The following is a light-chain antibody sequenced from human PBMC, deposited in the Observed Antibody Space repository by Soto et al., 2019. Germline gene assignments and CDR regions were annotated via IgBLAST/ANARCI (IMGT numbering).Light chain of an antibody. V-gene: IGLV1-47*01. J-gene: IGLJ3*02. CDR3: VAWDDNLSARV. CDR1: RSNIGSSI. CDR2: MNN. Sequence: QSVPTQPPSLSGTPGQTVTISCFGSRSNIGSSIVHWYQQLPGAAPKHLIYMNNQRPSGIPDRFSGSKSGTSASLVISGLRSEDEADYYCVAWDDNLSARVFGGGTKLTVL.